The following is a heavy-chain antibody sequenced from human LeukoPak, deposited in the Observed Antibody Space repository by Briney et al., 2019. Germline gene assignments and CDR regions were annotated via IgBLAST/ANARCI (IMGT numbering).Heavy chain of an antibody. D-gene: IGHD5-24*01. Sequence: ASVKVSCKASGYTFTSYDINWVRQATGQGLEWMGWMNPNSGNTGYAQKFQGRVTMTRNSSISTAYMELSSLRSEDTAVYYCARRRWLQRNWFDPWGQGTLVTVSS. J-gene: IGHJ5*02. CDR3: ARRRWLQRNWFDP. CDR1: GYTFTSYD. CDR2: MNPNSGNT. V-gene: IGHV1-8*02.